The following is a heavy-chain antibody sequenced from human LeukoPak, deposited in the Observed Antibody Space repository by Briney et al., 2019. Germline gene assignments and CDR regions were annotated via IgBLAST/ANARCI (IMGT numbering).Heavy chain of an antibody. V-gene: IGHV3-48*03. CDR3: ARDGVYFDY. CDR2: ISSSGSTI. J-gene: IGHJ4*02. Sequence: PGGSLRLSCAASGFTFSSYEMNWVRQAPGTGLEWVSYISSSGSTIYYADSLKGRFTISRDNAKNSLYLQMNSLRAEDTAVYYCARDGVYFDYWGQGTLVTVSS. CDR1: GFTFSSYE.